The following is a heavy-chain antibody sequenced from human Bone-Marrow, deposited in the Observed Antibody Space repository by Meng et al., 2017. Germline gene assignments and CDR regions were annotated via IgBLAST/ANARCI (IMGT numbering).Heavy chain of an antibody. V-gene: IGHV3-30*01. CDR1: GFTFSSDA. D-gene: IGHD3-10*01. J-gene: IGHJ5*02. Sequence: QGQLVGSGGGVVQPGRSLRLSCAASGFTFSSDAMHWVRQAPGKGLEWVAVISYDGSNKYYADSVKGRFTISRDNSKNTLYLQMNSLRAEDTAVYYCARDPRLLWFGELKTWGQGTLVTVSS. CDR3: ARDPRLLWFGELKT. CDR2: ISYDGSNK.